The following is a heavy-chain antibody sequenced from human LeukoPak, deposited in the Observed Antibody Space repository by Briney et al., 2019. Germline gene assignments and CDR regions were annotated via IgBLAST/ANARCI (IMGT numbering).Heavy chain of an antibody. J-gene: IGHJ4*02. CDR3: ARDTSSAWYGLIDY. V-gene: IGHV3-7*01. CDR2: IKQDGSEK. CDR1: GFTFSSFW. Sequence: GRSLRLSCAASGFTFSSFWMGWVRQAPGKGLEWVATIKQDGSEKYSVDSVKGRFTISRVNAKNSLYLQMNSLRAEDTAVYFCARDTSSAWYGLIDYWGQGSLVTVSS. D-gene: IGHD6-19*01.